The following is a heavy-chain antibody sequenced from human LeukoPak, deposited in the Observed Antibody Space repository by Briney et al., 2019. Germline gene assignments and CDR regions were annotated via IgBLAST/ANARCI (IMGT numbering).Heavy chain of an antibody. J-gene: IGHJ4*02. CDR2: IKQGGSER. CDR1: GFTFSGFS. D-gene: IGHD3-10*01. Sequence: GGSLRLSCAASGFTFSGFSMSWVRQSPTKGLEWVANIKQGGSERYYVDSVKGRFTISRDNAKNSLSLQMNNLRVEDTAVYYCARAGSHWHYVYWGQGTVVTVSS. CDR3: ARAGSHWHYVY. V-gene: IGHV3-7*01.